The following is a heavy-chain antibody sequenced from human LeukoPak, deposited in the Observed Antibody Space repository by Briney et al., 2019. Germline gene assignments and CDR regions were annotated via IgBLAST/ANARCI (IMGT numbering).Heavy chain of an antibody. CDR1: GFTFSTYS. CDR3: ARRGSSAHMDV. Sequence: GGSLRLSCAASGFTFSTYSMNWVRQAPGKGLEWVSHISSDGSSTTYADSVKGRFTISRDNAKNTLYLQMNSLRAEDTALCYCARRGSSAHMDVWGQGTTVTVSS. CDR2: ISSDGSST. D-gene: IGHD6-6*01. V-gene: IGHV3-74*01. J-gene: IGHJ6*02.